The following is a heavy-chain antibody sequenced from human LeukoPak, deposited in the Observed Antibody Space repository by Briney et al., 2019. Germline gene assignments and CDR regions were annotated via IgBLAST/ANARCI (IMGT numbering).Heavy chain of an antibody. D-gene: IGHD5-12*01. CDR2: ISSGGSTI. J-gene: IGHJ4*02. CDR3: ARLHVDIVATTPDY. Sequence: GGSLRLSCAASGFTFSDYYMSWIRQAPGKGLEWVSYISSGGSTIYYADSVKGRFTISRDNAKNSLYLQMNSLRAEDTAVYYCARLHVDIVATTPDYWGQGTLVTVSS. CDR1: GFTFSDYY. V-gene: IGHV3-11*01.